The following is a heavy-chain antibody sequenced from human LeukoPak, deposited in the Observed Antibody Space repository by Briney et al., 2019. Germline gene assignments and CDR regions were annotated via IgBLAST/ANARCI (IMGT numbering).Heavy chain of an antibody. Sequence: HTGGSLRLSCAASGFTFSSYAMSWVRQAPGKGLEWVSAISGSGGSTYYADSVKGRFTISRDNSKNTLYLQMNSLRAEDTAVYYRAGYGDYPLGWFDPWGQGTLVTVSS. V-gene: IGHV3-23*01. CDR1: GFTFSSYA. J-gene: IGHJ5*02. CDR2: ISGSGGST. CDR3: AGYGDYPLGWFDP. D-gene: IGHD4-17*01.